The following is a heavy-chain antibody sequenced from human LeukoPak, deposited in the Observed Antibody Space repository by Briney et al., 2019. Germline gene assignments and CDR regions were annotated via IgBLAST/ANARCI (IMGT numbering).Heavy chain of an antibody. V-gene: IGHV4-34*01. D-gene: IGHD5-12*01. CDR2: INHSGST. CDR3: ARPASGYAQGVYVY. CDR1: GGSFSGYY. J-gene: IGHJ4*02. Sequence: PSETLSLTCAVYGGSFSGYYWSWIRQPPGKGLEWLGEINHSGSTNYNPSLKSRVTISVDTSKNQFSLKLSSVTAADTAVYYCARPASGYAQGVYVYWGQGTLVTVSS.